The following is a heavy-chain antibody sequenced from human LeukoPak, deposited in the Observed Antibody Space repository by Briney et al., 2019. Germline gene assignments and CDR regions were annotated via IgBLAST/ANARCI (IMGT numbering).Heavy chain of an antibody. CDR3: ARGRETTTVTTRWFDP. D-gene: IGHD4-11*01. Sequence: KPSETLSLTCAVYGGSFSGYYWSWIRQPPGKGLEWIGEINHSGSTNYNPSLKSRVTISVDTSKNQFTLKLSSVTAADTAVYYCARGRETTTVTTRWFDPWGQGTLVTVSS. CDR2: INHSGST. CDR1: GGSFSGYY. V-gene: IGHV4-34*01. J-gene: IGHJ5*02.